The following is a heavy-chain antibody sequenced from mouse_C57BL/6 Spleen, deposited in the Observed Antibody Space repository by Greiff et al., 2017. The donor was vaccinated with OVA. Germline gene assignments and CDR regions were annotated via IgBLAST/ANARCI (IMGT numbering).Heavy chain of an antibody. CDR2: IWTGGGT. D-gene: IGHD3-2*02. Sequence: VQRVESGPGLVAPSQSLSITCTVSGFSLTSYAISWVRQPPGKGLEWLGVIWTGGGTNYNSALKSRLSISKDNSKSQVFLKMNSLQTDDTARYYCARNEDSSGSSGFAYWGQGTLVTVSA. V-gene: IGHV2-9-1*01. CDR3: ARNEDSSGSSGFAY. CDR1: GFSLTSYA. J-gene: IGHJ3*01.